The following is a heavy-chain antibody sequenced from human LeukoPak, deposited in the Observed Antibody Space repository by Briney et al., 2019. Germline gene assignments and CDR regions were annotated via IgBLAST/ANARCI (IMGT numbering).Heavy chain of an antibody. V-gene: IGHV3-21*01. CDR2: ICGLSSYT. D-gene: IGHD6-25*01. CDR3: GRAFPPLRTSAARDL. Sequence: GGSLRLSCSASGFTVSDYDMNWVRQAPGKGLEWVSSICGLSSYTYYGEAGKGRFIISRDNAKNSRYLQMNSLGAEDTATYYCGRAFPPLRTSAARDLWSQGILVTVSS. CDR1: GFTVSDYD. J-gene: IGHJ4*02.